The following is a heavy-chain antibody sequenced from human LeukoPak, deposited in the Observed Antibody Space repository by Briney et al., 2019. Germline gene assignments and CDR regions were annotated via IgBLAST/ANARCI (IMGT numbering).Heavy chain of an antibody. J-gene: IGHJ4*02. CDR3: ARAPPEGQWLVLIDY. CDR2: INPSGGST. D-gene: IGHD6-19*01. Sequence: ASVRVSCKASGYTFTSYYMHWVRQAPGQGLEWMGIINPSGGSTSYAQKFQGRVTMTRDTSTSTVYMELSSLRSEDTAVYYCARAPPEGQWLVLIDYWGQGTLVTVSS. V-gene: IGHV1-46*01. CDR1: GYTFTSYY.